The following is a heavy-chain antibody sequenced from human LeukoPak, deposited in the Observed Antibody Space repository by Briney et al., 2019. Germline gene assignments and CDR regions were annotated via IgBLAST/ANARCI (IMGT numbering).Heavy chain of an antibody. Sequence: ASVKVSCKASGGTFSSYAISWVRQAPGQGLEWMGGIIPIFGTANYAQKFQGRVTITADESTSTAYMELSSLRSEDTAVYYCARDLTIFGATDAFDIWGQGTMVTVSS. CDR2: IIPIFGTA. CDR3: ARDLTIFGATDAFDI. D-gene: IGHD3-3*01. CDR1: GGTFSSYA. V-gene: IGHV1-69*13. J-gene: IGHJ3*02.